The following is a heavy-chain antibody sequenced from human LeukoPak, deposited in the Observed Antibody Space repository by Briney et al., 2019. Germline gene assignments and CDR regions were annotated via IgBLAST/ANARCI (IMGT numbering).Heavy chain of an antibody. J-gene: IGHJ3*02. V-gene: IGHV3-74*01. CDR3: AKDFRGAFDI. CDR1: GFTLSGYW. Sequence: GGSLRLSCAASGFTLSGYWMNWVRQAPGKGLVWVSRINTDGSITCHEDSVKGRFTISRDNYKNTLYLQKNRLSAEDTAVNYCAKDFRGAFDIWGQGTMVTVSS. CDR2: INTDGSIT.